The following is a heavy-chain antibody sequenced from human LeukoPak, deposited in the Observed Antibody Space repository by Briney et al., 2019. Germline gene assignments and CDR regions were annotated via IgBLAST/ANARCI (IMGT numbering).Heavy chain of an antibody. CDR3: ARVIYQLVFDY. Sequence: HSGGSLRLSCAASGLTVSSNYMSWVRQAPGRGLEWVSVIYAGGRTYYADSVKGRFTISRHNSNNTLYLQMNSLRPEDTAVYYCARVIYQLVFDYWGQGTLVSVSS. V-gene: IGHV3-53*04. D-gene: IGHD2-2*01. CDR2: IYAGGRT. CDR1: GLTVSSNY. J-gene: IGHJ4*02.